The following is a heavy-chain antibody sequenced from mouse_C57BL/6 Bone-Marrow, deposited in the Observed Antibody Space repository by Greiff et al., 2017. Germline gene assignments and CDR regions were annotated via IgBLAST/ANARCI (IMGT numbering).Heavy chain of an antibody. J-gene: IGHJ4*01. CDR2: IYPRSGNT. V-gene: IGHV1-81*01. CDR3: AREGGSYYSKYLGMDH. D-gene: IGHD2-5*01. Sequence: QVQLKESGAELARPGASVKLSCKASGYTFTSYGISWVKQRTGQGLEWIGEIYPRSGNTYYNEKFKGKATLTADKSSSTAYMELRSLTSEDSAVYFCAREGGSYYSKYLGMDHWGQGTSVTVSS. CDR1: GYTFTSYG.